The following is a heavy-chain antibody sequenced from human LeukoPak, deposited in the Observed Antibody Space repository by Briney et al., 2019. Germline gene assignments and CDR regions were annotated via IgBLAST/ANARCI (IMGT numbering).Heavy chain of an antibody. CDR1: GFTFNIYV. CDR3: AKELHDFTDYHMVV. CDR2: ITAGGGRT. D-gene: IGHD3-3*01. Sequence: PGGSLRLSCAASGFTFNIYVMTWVRQAPGKGLEWVSGITAGGGRTYYADSVKGRFTISRDNSKNTLFLQMNSLRAEDTAVYYCAKELHDFTDYHMVVWGKGTTVTVSS. J-gene: IGHJ6*03. V-gene: IGHV3-23*01.